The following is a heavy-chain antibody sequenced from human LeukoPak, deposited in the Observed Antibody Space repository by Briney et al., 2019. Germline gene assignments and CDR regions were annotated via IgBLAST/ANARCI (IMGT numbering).Heavy chain of an antibody. V-gene: IGHV3-48*03. CDR2: ISSSGSTI. J-gene: IGHJ4*02. D-gene: IGHD1-20*01. Sequence: GGSLRLSCAASGFTFSSYEMNWVRQAPGKGLEWVSYISSSGSTIYYADSVKGRFTISRDNAKNSLYLQMNSLRAEDTAVYYCARDLNWNDLGYFDYWGQGTLVTVSS. CDR3: ARDLNWNDLGYFDY. CDR1: GFTFSSYE.